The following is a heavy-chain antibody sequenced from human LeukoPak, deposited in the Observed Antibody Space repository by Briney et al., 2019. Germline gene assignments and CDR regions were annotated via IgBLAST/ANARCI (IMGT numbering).Heavy chain of an antibody. CDR2: IRGGGGSA. V-gene: IGHV3-23*01. Sequence: EGSLRLSCTASGFTFSAYAMMWVRQAPGKGPEWVSAIRGGGGSAFYADSVKGRFTISRDNSKYTLFLQMNSLRAEDTAVYYCARDPNGDYIGAFDMWGPGTMVTVSS. J-gene: IGHJ3*02. CDR1: GFTFSAYA. CDR3: ARDPNGDYIGAFDM. D-gene: IGHD4-17*01.